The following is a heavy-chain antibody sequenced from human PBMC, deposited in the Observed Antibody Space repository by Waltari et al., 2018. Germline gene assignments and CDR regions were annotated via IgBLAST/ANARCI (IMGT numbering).Heavy chain of an antibody. Sequence: QVQLQESGPGLVKPSETLSPTCPVPGDSISRSGYHWGWIRQTPGKGLEWIGSIFYSGSTYYNPSLRSRVTISRDTSKNQFSLKVTSVTAADTAVYYCARKYHSSGYYFLGWFDPWGQGTLVTVSS. D-gene: IGHD3-22*01. V-gene: IGHV4-39*01. CDR3: ARKYHSSGYYFLGWFDP. CDR2: IFYSGST. CDR1: GDSISRSGYH. J-gene: IGHJ5*02.